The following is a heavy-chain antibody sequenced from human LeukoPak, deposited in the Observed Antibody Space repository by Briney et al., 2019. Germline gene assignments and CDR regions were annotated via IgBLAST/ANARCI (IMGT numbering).Heavy chain of an antibody. V-gene: IGHV3-33*01. CDR3: ASCVAGKVNWYFDL. J-gene: IGHJ2*01. CDR2: IWYDGSNK. CDR1: GFTFSSYG. Sequence: GRSLRLSCAASGFTFSSYGMHWVRQAPGKGLEWVAIIWYDGSNKYYADSVKGRFTISRDNSKNTLYLQMNSLRAEDTAVYYCASCVAGKVNWYFDLWGRGTLVTVS. D-gene: IGHD6-19*01.